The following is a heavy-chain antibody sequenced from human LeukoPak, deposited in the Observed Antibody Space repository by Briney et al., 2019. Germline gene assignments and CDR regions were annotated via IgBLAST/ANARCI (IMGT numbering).Heavy chain of an antibody. CDR1: GFTFSGAW. D-gene: IGHD3-9*01. V-gene: IGHV3-7*01. J-gene: IGHJ3*02. Sequence: GGSLRLSCTASGFTFSGAWMTWVRQAPGKGLEWVANIREDGTEENYVDSVKGRFTISRDNAKNSLYLQMNSLRAEDTAVYYCASYILTGYYNGHDAFDIWGQGTMVIVSS. CDR3: ASYILTGYYNGHDAFDI. CDR2: IREDGTEE.